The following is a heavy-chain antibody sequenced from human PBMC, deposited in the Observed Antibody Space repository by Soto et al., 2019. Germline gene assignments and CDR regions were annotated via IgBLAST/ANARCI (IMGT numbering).Heavy chain of an antibody. CDR1: GFTFSSYA. Sequence: QAGGSLRLSCAASGFTFSSYAMSWVRQAPGKGLEWVSAISGSGGSTYYADSVKGRFTISRDNSKNTLYLQMNSLRAEDTAVYYCAKDQAMIVVVIPDYWGQGTLVTVSS. V-gene: IGHV3-23*01. CDR2: ISGSGGST. J-gene: IGHJ4*02. D-gene: IGHD3-22*01. CDR3: AKDQAMIVVVIPDY.